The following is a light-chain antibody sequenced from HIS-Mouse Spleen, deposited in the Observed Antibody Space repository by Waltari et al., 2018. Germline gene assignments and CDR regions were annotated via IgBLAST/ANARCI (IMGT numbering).Light chain of an antibody. CDR1: ALPKKY. CDR2: EDS. Sequence: SYELTQPPSVSVSPGQTARITCSGDALPKKYAYWYQQKSGQAPVLVIYEDSKRPAGIPGRFCGSSSGTMATLTISGDQVEDEADYYCYSTDSSGNHRVFGGGTKLTVL. J-gene: IGLJ2*01. V-gene: IGLV3-10*01. CDR3: YSTDSSGNHRV.